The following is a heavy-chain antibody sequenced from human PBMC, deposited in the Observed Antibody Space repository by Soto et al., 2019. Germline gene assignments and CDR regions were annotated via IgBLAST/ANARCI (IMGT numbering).Heavy chain of an antibody. J-gene: IGHJ2*01. CDR2: ISASSSNI. V-gene: IGHV3-48*01. CDR1: GFTFSNYA. Sequence: EVQLVESGGVLVQPGGSLRLSCAASGFTFSNYAMDWVRQAPGKGLEWVSYISASSSNIRYADSVKGRFTISRDNAKSSVYLQMISLRADDSAVYYCARVPSRGSDWARYLDLWGRGTLVTVSS. CDR3: ARVPSRGSDWARYLDL. D-gene: IGHD1-26*01.